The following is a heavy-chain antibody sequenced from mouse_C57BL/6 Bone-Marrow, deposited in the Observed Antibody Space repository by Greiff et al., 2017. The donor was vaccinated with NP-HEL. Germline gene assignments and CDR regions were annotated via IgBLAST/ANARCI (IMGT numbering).Heavy chain of an antibody. CDR2: IYPRSGNT. CDR3: ARHYYGSSYDWFAY. D-gene: IGHD1-1*01. V-gene: IGHV1-81*01. CDR1: GYTFTSYG. Sequence: VQLVESGAELARPGASVKLSCKASGYTFTSYGISWVKQRTGQGLEWIGEIYPRSGNTYYNEKFKGKATLTADKSSSTAYMELRSLTSEDSAVYFCARHYYGSSYDWFAYWGQGTLVTVSA. J-gene: IGHJ3*01.